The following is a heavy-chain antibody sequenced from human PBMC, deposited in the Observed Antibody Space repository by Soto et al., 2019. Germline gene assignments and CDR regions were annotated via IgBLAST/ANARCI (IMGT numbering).Heavy chain of an antibody. V-gene: IGHV1-3*01. D-gene: IGHD3-3*01. CDR1: GYTFTSYA. CDR3: ARDLSRVITIFGVVISPDY. Sequence: QVQLVQSGAEVKKPGASVKVSCKASGYTFTSYAMHWVRQAPGQRLEWMGWINAGNGNTKYSQKFQGRGTITRDTSASTAYMELSSRRSEDTAVYYGARDLSRVITIFGVVISPDYWGQGTLVTVSS. CDR2: INAGNGNT. J-gene: IGHJ4*02.